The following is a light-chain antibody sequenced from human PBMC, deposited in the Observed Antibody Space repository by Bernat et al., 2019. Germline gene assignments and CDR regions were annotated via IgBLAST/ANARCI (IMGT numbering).Light chain of an antibody. J-gene: IGLJ3*02. CDR2: EVT. Sequence: QSALTQPASVSGSPGQSITISCTGTSSDVGTYNLLSWYQHHPGKAPKLMIYEVTRGPSGVSERFSGSKSGNTASLTISGLQAEDEADYYCCSYAGSSNGVFGGGTKLTVL. V-gene: IGLV2-23*02. CDR1: SSDVGTYNL. CDR3: CSYAGSSNGV.